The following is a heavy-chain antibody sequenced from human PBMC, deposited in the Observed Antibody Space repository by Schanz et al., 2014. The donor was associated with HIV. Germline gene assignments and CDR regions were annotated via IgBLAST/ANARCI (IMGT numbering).Heavy chain of an antibody. CDR2: VGYGGDNT. D-gene: IGHD5-18*01. CDR3: ARDNSFGYSYYGMDV. Sequence: VQLVESGGGVVQPGMSLTLSCAASGFTFSSYAMSWVRLAPGKGLEWVSTVGYGGDNTYYADSVKGRFTISRDNSKNTLYLQMNSLRAEDTAVYYCARDNSFGYSYYGMDVWGQGTTVTVSS. CDR1: GFTFSSYA. V-gene: IGHV3-23*04. J-gene: IGHJ6*02.